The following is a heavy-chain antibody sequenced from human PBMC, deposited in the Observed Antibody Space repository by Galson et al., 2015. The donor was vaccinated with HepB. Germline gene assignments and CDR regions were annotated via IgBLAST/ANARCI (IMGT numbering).Heavy chain of an antibody. CDR3: ARLNVRYLELDAFHF. CDR2: IDPSDSYT. CDR1: GYTFTDYW. J-gene: IGHJ3*01. D-gene: IGHD1-1*01. V-gene: IGHV5-10-1*01. Sequence: QSGAAVKKPVESLTISCEASGYTFTDYWINWVRHMPGKGVEWLGRIDPSDSYTNYSPSFESPVTFSVDKSRNTAYMQWISLRASDTAIYFCARLNVRYLELDAFHFWGQGTMVTVSS.